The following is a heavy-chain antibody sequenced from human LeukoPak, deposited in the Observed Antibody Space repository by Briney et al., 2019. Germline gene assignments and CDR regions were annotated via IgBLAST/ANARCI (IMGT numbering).Heavy chain of an antibody. J-gene: IGHJ4*02. CDR1: AFTFDDYG. CDR3: AREGDSGSYPY. CDR2: IYSGGST. V-gene: IGHV3-53*01. Sequence: GGSLRLSCAASAFTFDDYGMSWVRQAPGKGLEWVSVIYSGGSTYYADSVKGRFTISRDNSKNTLYLQMNSLRAEDTAVYYCAREGDSGSYPYWGQGTLVTVSS. D-gene: IGHD3-10*01.